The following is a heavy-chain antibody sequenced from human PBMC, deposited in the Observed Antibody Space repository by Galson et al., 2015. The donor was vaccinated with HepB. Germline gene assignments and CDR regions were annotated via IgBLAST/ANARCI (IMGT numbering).Heavy chain of an antibody. CDR3: ARTYYDSTGFSKNWYFDL. CDR2: ISSNGGST. D-gene: IGHD3-22*01. J-gene: IGHJ2*01. CDR1: GFTFKNYA. Sequence: SLRLSCAASGFTFKNYAMHWVRQAPGKGLEYVPTISSNGGSTYYADSVKGRFTISRDNSKNTLYLQMGSLRAEDMAVYYCARTYYDSTGFSKNWYFDLWGRGTLVTVSS. V-gene: IGHV3-64*02.